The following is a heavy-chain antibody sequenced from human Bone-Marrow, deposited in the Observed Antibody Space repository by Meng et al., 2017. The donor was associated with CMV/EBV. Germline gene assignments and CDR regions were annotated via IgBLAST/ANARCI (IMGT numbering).Heavy chain of an antibody. Sequence: SVKVSCKASGGTFSSYAISWVRQAPGQGLEWMGGIIPILGIANYAQKFQGRVTITADKSTSTAYMELSSLRSEDTAVYYCAKDHGYSSSWRYYYYGMDVWGQGATVTVS. V-gene: IGHV1-69*10. CDR1: GGTFSSYA. CDR3: AKDHGYSSSWRYYYYGMDV. D-gene: IGHD6-13*01. J-gene: IGHJ6*02. CDR2: IIPILGIA.